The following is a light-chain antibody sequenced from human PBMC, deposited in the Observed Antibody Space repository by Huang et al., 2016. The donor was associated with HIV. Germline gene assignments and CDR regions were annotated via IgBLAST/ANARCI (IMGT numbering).Light chain of an antibody. CDR3: QQSYSSPYT. CDR2: AVA. J-gene: IGKJ2*01. Sequence: DIQMTQSPSSLSASVGDRVTITCRASQSISSYLSWYPQKPGKAPNLLIYAVASLKSGVPSRFSGSGSGTDFTLTISNLQPEDFATYYCQQSYSSPYTFGQGTQLEIK. V-gene: IGKV1-39*01. CDR1: QSISSY.